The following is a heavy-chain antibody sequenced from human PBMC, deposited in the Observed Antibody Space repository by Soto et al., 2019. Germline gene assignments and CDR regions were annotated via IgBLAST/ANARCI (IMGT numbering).Heavy chain of an antibody. D-gene: IGHD3-22*01. J-gene: IGHJ4*02. Sequence: SETLSLTCTVSGGSISSGDYYWSWIRQPPGKGLEWIGYIYYSGSTYYNPSLKSRVTISVDTSKNQFSLKLSSVTAADTAVYYCARAFYDSSGYDFDYWGQGTLVTVS. CDR2: IYYSGST. CDR3: ARAFYDSSGYDFDY. V-gene: IGHV4-30-4*01. CDR1: GGSISSGDYY.